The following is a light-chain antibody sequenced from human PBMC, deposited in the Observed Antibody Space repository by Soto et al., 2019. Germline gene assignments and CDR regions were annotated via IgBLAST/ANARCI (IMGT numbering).Light chain of an antibody. CDR1: ASNVGGYNF. CDR3: SSYAGSNNVI. Sequence: QSVLTQPPSASGSPGQSVTISCTGAASNVGGYNFVSWYQQFPGKAPKLIISEFRERPSGVPDRFSGSKSGNTASLTISGLQAEDEADYYCSSYAGSNNVIFGGGTKLTVL. CDR2: EFR. J-gene: IGLJ2*01. V-gene: IGLV2-8*01.